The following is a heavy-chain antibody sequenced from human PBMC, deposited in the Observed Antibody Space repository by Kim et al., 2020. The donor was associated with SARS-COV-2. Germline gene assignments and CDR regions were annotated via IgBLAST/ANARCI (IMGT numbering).Heavy chain of an antibody. V-gene: IGHV3-74*01. D-gene: IGHD3-9*01. CDR2: INSDGSNI. CDR1: GFTFRAYY. Sequence: GGSLRLSCAASGFTFRAYYMHWVRQPPEKGLVWVSRINSDGSNIDYADSVKGRFTISRDNAKSTLFLHMSSLRAEDTAVYYCARDPLTGPWGQGTLVTVS. J-gene: IGHJ1*01. CDR3: ARDPLTGP.